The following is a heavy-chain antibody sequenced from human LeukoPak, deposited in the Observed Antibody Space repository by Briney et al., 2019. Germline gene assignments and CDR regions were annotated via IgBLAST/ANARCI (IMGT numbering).Heavy chain of an antibody. V-gene: IGHV1-2*02. J-gene: IGHJ4*02. CDR2: INPNSGGT. D-gene: IGHD2-15*01. Sequence: ASVKVSCKASGYTFTGYYMHWVRQAPGQGLEWMGWINPNSGGTNYAQKFQGRVTMTRDTSISTAYMELSRLRSDDTAVYYCAAGCSGGSCYLNPSDYWGQGTLVTVSS. CDR1: GYTFTGYY. CDR3: AAGCSGGSCYLNPSDY.